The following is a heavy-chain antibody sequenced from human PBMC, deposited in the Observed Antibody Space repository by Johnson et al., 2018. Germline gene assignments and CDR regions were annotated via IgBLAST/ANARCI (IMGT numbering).Heavy chain of an antibody. J-gene: IGHJ6*03. D-gene: IGHD2-2*01. CDR1: GFTFDNFG. Sequence: QVQLVESGGGVVQXGRSLRLXCAASGFTFDNFGMHWVRQAPGKGLEWLAVISSDGKNIYYADSVKGRFPISRDNSKNTLYLQMNSLRAEDTAVYYCARTYCSSTSCYLGPYYYYYMDVWGKGTTVTVSS. V-gene: IGHV3-30*03. CDR3: ARTYCSSTSCYLGPYYYYYMDV. CDR2: ISSDGKNI.